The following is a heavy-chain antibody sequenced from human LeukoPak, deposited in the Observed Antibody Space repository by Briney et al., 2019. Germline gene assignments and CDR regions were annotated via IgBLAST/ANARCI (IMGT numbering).Heavy chain of an antibody. V-gene: IGHV3-48*03. CDR3: ARAFFYGSGSYSVSYFDY. D-gene: IGHD3-10*01. Sequence: GGSLRLSCAASGFTFSSYEMNWVRQAPGKGLEWVSYIISSGSTIYYADSVKGRFTISRDNAKNSLYLQMNSLRAEDTAVYYCARAFFYGSGSYSVSYFDYWGQGTLVTVSS. CDR2: IISSGSTI. CDR1: GFTFSSYE. J-gene: IGHJ4*02.